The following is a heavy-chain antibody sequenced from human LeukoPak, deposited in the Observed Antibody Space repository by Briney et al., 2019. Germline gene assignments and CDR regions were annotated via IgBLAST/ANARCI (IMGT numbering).Heavy chain of an antibody. D-gene: IGHD2-2*01. CDR1: GYTFTGYY. Sequence: ASVKVSCKASGYTFTGYYMHWVRQAPGQGLEWMRWINPNSGGTNYAQKFQGRVTMTRDTSISTAYMELSRLRSDDTAVYYCARDKGIVVVPASKGMDVWGQGTTVTVSS. V-gene: IGHV1-2*02. CDR2: INPNSGGT. CDR3: ARDKGIVVVPASKGMDV. J-gene: IGHJ6*02.